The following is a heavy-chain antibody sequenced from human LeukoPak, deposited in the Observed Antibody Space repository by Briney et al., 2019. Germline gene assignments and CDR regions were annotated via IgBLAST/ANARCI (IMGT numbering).Heavy chain of an antibody. J-gene: IGHJ1*01. D-gene: IGHD3-22*01. CDR2: ITNDGSST. V-gene: IGHV3-74*01. Sequence: SGGSLRLSCAASGLTFSSHWMHWVRQAPGKGLVWVSRITNDGSSTTYADSVKGRFTISRDNAKNMLYLQVNSLRAEDTAVYYCARAYRNYYDTSGASGHWGQGTLVTVSS. CDR1: GLTFSSHW. CDR3: ARAYRNYYDTSGASGH.